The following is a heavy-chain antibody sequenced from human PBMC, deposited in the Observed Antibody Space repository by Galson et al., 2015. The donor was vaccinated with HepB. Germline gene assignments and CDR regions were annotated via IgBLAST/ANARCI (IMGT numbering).Heavy chain of an antibody. CDR3: AREVMIRTLAHKTPDY. Sequence: SLRLSCAASGFTFSAYWMSWVRQVPGKRLEWVADVNLDGSEMYYADSVKGRFTISRDNAERSVSLHMYSLRAEDTAVYYCAREVMIRTLAHKTPDYWGQGTLVTVSS. J-gene: IGHJ4*02. V-gene: IGHV3-7*03. CDR1: GFTFSAYW. D-gene: IGHD3-16*01. CDR2: VNLDGSEM.